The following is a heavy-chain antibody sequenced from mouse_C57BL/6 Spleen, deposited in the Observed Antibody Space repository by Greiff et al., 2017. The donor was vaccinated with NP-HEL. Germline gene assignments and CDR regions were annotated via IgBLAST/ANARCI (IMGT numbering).Heavy chain of an antibody. CDR1: GYAFSSSW. CDR2: IYPGDGDT. D-gene: IGHD2-4*01. V-gene: IGHV1-82*01. J-gene: IGHJ1*03. Sequence: VKLVESGPELVKPGASVKISCKASGYAFSSSWMNWVKQRPGKGLEWIGRIYPGDGDTNYNGKFKGKATLTADKSSSTAYMQLSSLTSEDSAVYFCAREGYDFWYFDVWGTGTTVTVSS. CDR3: AREGYDFWYFDV.